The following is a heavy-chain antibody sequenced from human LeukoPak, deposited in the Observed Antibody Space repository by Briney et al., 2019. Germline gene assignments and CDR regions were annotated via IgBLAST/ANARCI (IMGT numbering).Heavy chain of an antibody. CDR1: GGSFSGYY. CDR2: INHSGST. Sequence: SETLSLTCAVYGGSFSGYYWSWIRQPPGKGLEWIGEINHSGSTNYNPSFKSRVTISVDTSKNQFSLKLSSVTAADTAVYYRARMGSYRYLAYFDYWGQGTLVTVSS. J-gene: IGHJ4*02. D-gene: IGHD3-16*02. V-gene: IGHV4-34*01. CDR3: ARMGSYRYLAYFDY.